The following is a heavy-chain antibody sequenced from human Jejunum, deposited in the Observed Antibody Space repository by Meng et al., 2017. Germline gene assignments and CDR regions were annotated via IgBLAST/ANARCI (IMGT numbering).Heavy chain of an antibody. D-gene: IGHD3-9*01. V-gene: IGHV4-34*01. Sequence: VQVLDWGAVMLQPSVSLPPPAAVDGTSVSNCYLPWRHQPPGKVLERIVEIHTSGRTYYRPSLQGRVTITLDTSKNQFSLTLNSVTAADTAVYYCARGDDWAKSGNFWGQGTLVTVSS. CDR1: GTSVSNCY. J-gene: IGHJ4*02. CDR2: IHTSGRT. CDR3: ARGDDWAKSGNF.